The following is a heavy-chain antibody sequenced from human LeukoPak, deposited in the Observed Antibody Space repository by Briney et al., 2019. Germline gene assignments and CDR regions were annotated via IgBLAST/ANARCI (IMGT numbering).Heavy chain of an antibody. V-gene: IGHV1-58*02. CDR3: AGTPWFGELTLDY. CDR2: IVVGSGNT. J-gene: IGHJ4*02. D-gene: IGHD3-10*01. CDR1: GFTFTSST. Sequence: ASVKVSCKASGFTFTSSTIQWVRQARGQRLEWIGWIVVGSGNTNYAQKFQERVIITRDMSTITVYMELSSLRSEDTAVYYCAGTPWFGELTLDYWGQGTLGTVSS.